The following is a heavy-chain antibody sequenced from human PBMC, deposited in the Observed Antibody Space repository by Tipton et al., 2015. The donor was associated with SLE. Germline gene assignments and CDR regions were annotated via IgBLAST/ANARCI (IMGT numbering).Heavy chain of an antibody. CDR3: ARGVRIAVVKGWYFDL. V-gene: IGHV4-4*07. Sequence: LRLSCTVSGDSISTYYWSWIRQSAGKGLEWMGRFYPGGTTSYNPSFKSRVTMSADTSKNQFSLKLNSVTAADTAVYYCARGVRIAVVKGWYFDLWGRGTLVTVSS. D-gene: IGHD6-19*01. CDR2: FYPGGTT. J-gene: IGHJ2*01. CDR1: GDSISTYY.